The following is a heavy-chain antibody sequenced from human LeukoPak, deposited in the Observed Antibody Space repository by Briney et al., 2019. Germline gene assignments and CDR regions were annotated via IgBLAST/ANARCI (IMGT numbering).Heavy chain of an antibody. Sequence: PGGSLRLSCAASGFTFSSYSMSWVRQAPGKGLEWVSAISGSGGSTYYADSVKSRFTISRDNSKNTLYLQMNSLRAEDTAVYYCAKDPSSFTVAGEFDYWGQGTLVTVSS. J-gene: IGHJ4*02. D-gene: IGHD4-23*01. V-gene: IGHV3-23*01. CDR2: ISGSGGST. CDR3: AKDPSSFTVAGEFDY. CDR1: GFTFSSYS.